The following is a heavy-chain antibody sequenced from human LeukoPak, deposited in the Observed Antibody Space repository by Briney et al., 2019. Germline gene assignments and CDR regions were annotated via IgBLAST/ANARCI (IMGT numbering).Heavy chain of an antibody. CDR3: SRLGAGVLGYFYSYIDV. Sequence: GQSLKISCNASGYSFISHWIGWVRSRPGQGLEFIGMIDPYDSDTKYSPSLQGQVTISVDKSISITYLQWSSLKASDTAMYFCSRLGAGVLGYFYSYIDVWGKGTTVTVSS. CDR1: GYSFISHW. V-gene: IGHV5-51*01. D-gene: IGHD6-19*01. CDR2: IDPYDSDT. J-gene: IGHJ6*03.